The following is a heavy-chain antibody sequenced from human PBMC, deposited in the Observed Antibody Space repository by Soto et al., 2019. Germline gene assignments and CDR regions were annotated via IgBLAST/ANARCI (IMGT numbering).Heavy chain of an antibody. CDR1: GCTFSSYS. V-gene: IGHV3-21*01. CDR3: ARGVLAAAGTDY. Sequence: PGGSLRLSCASSGCTFSSYSMSWVRQAPGKGLEWVSSISSSSSYIYYADSVKGRFTISRDNAKNSLYLQMNSLRAEDTAVYYCARGVLAAAGTDYWGQGTLVTVSS. J-gene: IGHJ4*02. D-gene: IGHD6-13*01. CDR2: ISSSSSYI.